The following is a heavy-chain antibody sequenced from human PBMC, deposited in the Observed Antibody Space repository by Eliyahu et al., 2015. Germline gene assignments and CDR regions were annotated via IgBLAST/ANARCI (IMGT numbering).Heavy chain of an antibody. J-gene: IGHJ4*02. D-gene: IGHD3-22*01. Sequence: EVQLVESGGGLVQPGGSLRLSCAASGFXFTLYXMHWXRQAPGKGPEWVSYISGSGRTIYYADSVRGRFTISRDNAKNSVSLHLNSLRAEDTAVYYCAREGQFESSAYFYVTFDHWGLGTLVTVSS. CDR3: AREGQFESSAYFYVTFDH. CDR1: GFXFTLYX. V-gene: IGHV3-48*03. CDR2: ISGSGRTI.